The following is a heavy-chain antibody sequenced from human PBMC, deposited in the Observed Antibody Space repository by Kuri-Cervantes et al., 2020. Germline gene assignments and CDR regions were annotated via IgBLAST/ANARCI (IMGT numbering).Heavy chain of an antibody. D-gene: IGHD6-19*01. Sequence: SLKISCAASGFTFDDYAMQWVRQAPGKGLECVSSINWNSGAIDYADSVKGRFTISRDNAKSSLYLQMNSLRPDDTALYYCAKAFLQYTSGWHLGAFDVWGQGTMVTVSS. J-gene: IGHJ3*01. CDR3: AKAFLQYTSGWHLGAFDV. CDR2: INWNSGAI. CDR1: GFTFDDYA. V-gene: IGHV3-9*01.